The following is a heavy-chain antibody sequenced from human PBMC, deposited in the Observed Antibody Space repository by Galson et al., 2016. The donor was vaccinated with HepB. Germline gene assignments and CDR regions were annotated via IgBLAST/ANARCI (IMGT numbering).Heavy chain of an antibody. D-gene: IGHD2-8*01. Sequence: SLRLSCAASGFIFSNYGMHWVRQAPGKGLEWVSAINSGGTTFYADSVTGRSTISRDNSKNTLYLQMNSLRAEDTAVYYCAKEVPNAFDPWGQGTLVTVSS. CDR3: AKEVPNAFDP. V-gene: IGHV3-23*01. CDR1: GFIFSNYG. J-gene: IGHJ5*02. CDR2: INSGGTT.